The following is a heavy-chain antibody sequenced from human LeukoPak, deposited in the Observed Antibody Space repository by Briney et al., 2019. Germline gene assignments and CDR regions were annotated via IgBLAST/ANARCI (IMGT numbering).Heavy chain of an antibody. CDR1: GFTFSSYS. CDR3: ARAPAGPYMDV. CDR2: ISSSSSYI. D-gene: IGHD6-25*01. Sequence: GGSLRLSCAASGFTFSSYSMNWVRQAPGKGLEWVSSISSSSSYIYYADSVKGRFTTSRDNAKNSLYLQMNSLRAEDTAVYYCARAPAGPYMDVWGQGTTVTVSS. J-gene: IGHJ6*02. V-gene: IGHV3-21*01.